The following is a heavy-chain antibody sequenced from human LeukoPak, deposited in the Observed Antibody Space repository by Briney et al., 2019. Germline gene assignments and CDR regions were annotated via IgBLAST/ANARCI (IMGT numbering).Heavy chain of an antibody. V-gene: IGHV3-64*01. D-gene: IGHD2-15*01. CDR3: ARENQYCSGGSCYRFLPV. J-gene: IGHJ1*01. Sequence: GGSLRLSCAASGFTFSSYAMHWVRQAPGKGLEYVSAISSNGGSTYYANSVKGRFTISRDNSKNTLYLQMGSLRAEDMAVYYCARENQYCSGGSCYRFLPVWGQGPWSPSPQ. CDR1: GFTFSSYA. CDR2: ISSNGGST.